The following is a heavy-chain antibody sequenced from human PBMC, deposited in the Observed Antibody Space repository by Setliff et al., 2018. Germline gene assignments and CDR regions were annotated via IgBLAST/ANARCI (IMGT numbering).Heavy chain of an antibody. CDR3: ARASRFGTVKWRGDYYMDV. CDR1: GYTLNNYA. Sequence: ASVKVSCKASGYTLNNYAMNWVRQAPGQGFEWMGWINTKTGNPSYAQGFTGRFVFSLDTSVSTAYLQISSLKPEDTAVYYCARASRFGTVKWRGDYYMDVWGKGTTVTVSS. J-gene: IGHJ6*03. V-gene: IGHV7-4-1*02. D-gene: IGHD3-10*01. CDR2: INTKTGNP.